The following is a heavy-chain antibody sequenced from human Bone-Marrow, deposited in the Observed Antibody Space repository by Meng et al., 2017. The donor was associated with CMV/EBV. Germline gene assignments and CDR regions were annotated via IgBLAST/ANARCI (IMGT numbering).Heavy chain of an antibody. CDR2: INPGGGST. Sequence: ASVKVSCKASGYTFTSYYMHWVRQAPGQGLEWMGIINPGGGSTSYAQQFQGRVTMTRDTSTSTVYMELSSLRSEDTAVYYCARDSGYPWGFDHWGRGTLVTVSS. CDR1: GYTFTSYY. V-gene: IGHV1-46*01. CDR3: ARDSGYPWGFDH. D-gene: IGHD3-22*01. J-gene: IGHJ4*02.